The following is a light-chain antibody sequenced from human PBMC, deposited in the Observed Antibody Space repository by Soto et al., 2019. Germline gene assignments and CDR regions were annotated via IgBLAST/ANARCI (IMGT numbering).Light chain of an antibody. V-gene: IGKV1-5*03. CDR3: QQSHIWPPIT. J-gene: IGKJ5*01. Sequence: DIQMTQSPSSLSASVGDSVTISCRASASITIWLAWYQQKPGKAPKLLIFKASTLKSGVPSRFSGSGSGTEFTLTISSLETEDSAIYYCQQSHIWPPITFGQGTRLEIK. CDR2: KAS. CDR1: ASITIW.